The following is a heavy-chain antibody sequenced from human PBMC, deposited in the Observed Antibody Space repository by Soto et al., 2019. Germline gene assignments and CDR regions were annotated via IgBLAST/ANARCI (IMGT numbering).Heavy chain of an antibody. CDR1: GFILSSHA. J-gene: IGHJ4*02. V-gene: IGHV3-30-3*01. Sequence: QVQLVESGGGVVQPGRSLRLSCTASGFILSSHAMHWVRQAPGKGLEWVAITSYDGSNKYHADSVKGRFTISRDNSKNTLSLQMNGLRAEDTAVYYCAREMGYCVSTSCPFDYWGQGTLVTVSS. CDR2: TSYDGSNK. D-gene: IGHD2-2*01. CDR3: AREMGYCVSTSCPFDY.